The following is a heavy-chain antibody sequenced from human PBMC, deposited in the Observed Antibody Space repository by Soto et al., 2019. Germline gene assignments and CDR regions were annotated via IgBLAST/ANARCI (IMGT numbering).Heavy chain of an antibody. J-gene: IGHJ4*02. Sequence: ASVKVSCKASGYTFTSYYMHWVRQAPGQGLEWMGIINPSGGSTSYAQKFQGRVTMTRDTSTSTVYMELSSLRSEDTAVYYCARPVYCDILTPPEDYWGQGTLVSVSS. CDR2: INPSGGST. CDR1: GYTFTSYY. CDR3: ARPVYCDILTPPEDY. V-gene: IGHV1-46*01. D-gene: IGHD3-9*01.